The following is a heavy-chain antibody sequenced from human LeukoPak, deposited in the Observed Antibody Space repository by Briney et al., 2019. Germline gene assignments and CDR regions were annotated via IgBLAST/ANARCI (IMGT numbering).Heavy chain of an antibody. CDR1: GYTFTSYY. CDR2: INPSGGST. Sequence: GAPVKVSCKASGYTFTSYYMHWVRQAPGQGLEWMGIINPSGGSTSYAQKFQGRVTMTRDTSTSTVYMELSSLRSEDTAVYYCARGYYYGSGSYYSSFDYWGQGTLVTVSS. CDR3: ARGYYYGSGSYYSSFDY. D-gene: IGHD3-10*01. J-gene: IGHJ4*02. V-gene: IGHV1-46*01.